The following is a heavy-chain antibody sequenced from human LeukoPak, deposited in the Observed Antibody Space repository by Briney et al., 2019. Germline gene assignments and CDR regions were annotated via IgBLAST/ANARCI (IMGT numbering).Heavy chain of an antibody. V-gene: IGHV1-18*01. CDR3: ARDLVSGYSYGSSIDY. Sequence: GASVKVSCKASGYTFTSYDISWVRQAPGQGLEWMGWISAYNGNTNYAQKLQGRVTMTTDTSTSTAYMELRSLRSDDTAVYYCARDLVSGYSYGSSIDYWGQGTLVTVSS. CDR1: GYTFTSYD. D-gene: IGHD5-18*01. CDR2: ISAYNGNT. J-gene: IGHJ4*02.